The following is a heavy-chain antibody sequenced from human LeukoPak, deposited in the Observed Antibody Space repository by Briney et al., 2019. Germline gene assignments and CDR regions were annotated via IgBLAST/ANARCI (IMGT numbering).Heavy chain of an antibody. J-gene: IGHJ4*02. D-gene: IGHD3-10*01. CDR3: ARALRPRLTSTYYYGSGSYKPRQPEAYYFDY. CDR1: GYTFTSYG. V-gene: IGHV1-18*01. Sequence: ASVKVSCKASGYTFTSYGISWVRQAPGQGLEWMGWISAYNGNTNYAQKLKGRVTMTTDTSTSTAYMELRSLRSDDTAVYYCARALRPRLTSTYYYGSGSYKPRQPEAYYFDYWGQGTLVTVSS. CDR2: ISAYNGNT.